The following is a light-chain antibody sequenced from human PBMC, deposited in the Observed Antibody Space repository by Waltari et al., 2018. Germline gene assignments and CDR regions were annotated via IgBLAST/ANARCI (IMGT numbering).Light chain of an antibody. CDR1: SGEFGGYNL. CDR2: EVT. CDR3: CSYTASDVV. V-gene: IGLV2-23*02. J-gene: IGLJ2*01. Sequence: QSPLTQPPSGSGSPERPSTTPSPGTSGEFGGYNLSSWYQQHPGKAPKLMIYEVTKRPSGISNRFSGSNSGNTASLTISGLQAEDEGDYYCCSYTASDVVFGGGTKLTVL.